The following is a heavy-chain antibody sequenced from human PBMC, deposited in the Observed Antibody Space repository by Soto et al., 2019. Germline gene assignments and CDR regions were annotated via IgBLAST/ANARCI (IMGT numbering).Heavy chain of an antibody. CDR1: GGTFSSYA. D-gene: IGHD3-10*01. CDR3: ARTMVRGVPSVTLTPHFDY. V-gene: IGHV1-69*13. Sequence: ASVKVSCKASGGTFSSYAISWVRQAPGQGLEWMGGIIPIFGTANYAQKFQGRVTITADESTSTAYMELSSLRSEDTAVYYCARTMVRGVPSVTLTPHFDYWGQGTLVTVSS. CDR2: IIPIFGTA. J-gene: IGHJ4*02.